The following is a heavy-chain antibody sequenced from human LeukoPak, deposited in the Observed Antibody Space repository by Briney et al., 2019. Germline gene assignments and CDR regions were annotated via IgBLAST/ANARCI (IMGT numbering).Heavy chain of an antibody. Sequence: SETLSLTCTVSGGSISSYYWGWIRQPPGKGLEWIGSLYYSGSTYYNPSLKSRVTISVDTSKNQFSLKLSSVTAADTAVYYCARGTDGTRYFDYWGQGTLVTVFS. J-gene: IGHJ4*02. CDR3: ARGTDGTRYFDY. CDR1: GGSISSYY. CDR2: LYYSGST. V-gene: IGHV4-39*07.